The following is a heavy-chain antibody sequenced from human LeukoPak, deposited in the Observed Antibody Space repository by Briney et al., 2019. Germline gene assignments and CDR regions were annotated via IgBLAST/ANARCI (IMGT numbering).Heavy chain of an antibody. Sequence: GGSLRLSCVASGFTFSDYYMNWVRQAPGKGLEWLSFISNGGRDISYADSVKGRFTISGDDARNSLYLQMDNLRAEDTALYYCARAVIEDYWGQGTLVTVSS. CDR2: ISNGGRDI. D-gene: IGHD4-11*01. V-gene: IGHV3-11*01. CDR1: GFTFSDYY. CDR3: ARAVIEDY. J-gene: IGHJ4*02.